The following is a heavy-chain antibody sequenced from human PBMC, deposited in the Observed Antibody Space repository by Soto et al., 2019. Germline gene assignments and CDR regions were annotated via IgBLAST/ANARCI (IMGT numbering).Heavy chain of an antibody. CDR1: GFTVCSNY. CDR3: TRDRIPTGMDV. Sequence: EVQLVESGGGFVQPGGSLRLSCAASGFTVCSNYMSWVRQAPGKGLEWVSVLYSSGSTYYADSVKGRFTISRDNSKNTLYLPMNSLRAEDTAVYYCTRDRIPTGMDVWGQGATVTVSS. CDR2: LYSSGST. J-gene: IGHJ6*02. V-gene: IGHV3-66*01.